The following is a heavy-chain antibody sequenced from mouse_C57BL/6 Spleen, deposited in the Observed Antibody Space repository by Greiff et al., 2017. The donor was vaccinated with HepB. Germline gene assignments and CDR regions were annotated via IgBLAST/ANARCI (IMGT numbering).Heavy chain of an antibody. J-gene: IGHJ2*01. CDR3: ARPHYYGSSPGGYFDY. Sequence: VQLKESGAELVKPGASVKLSCTASGFNIKDYYMHWVKQRTEQGLEWIGRIDPEDGETKYAPKFQGKATITADTSSNTAYLQLSSLTSEDTAVYYCARPHYYGSSPGGYFDYWGQSTTLTVSS. V-gene: IGHV14-2*01. CDR1: GFNIKDYY. CDR2: IDPEDGET. D-gene: IGHD1-1*01.